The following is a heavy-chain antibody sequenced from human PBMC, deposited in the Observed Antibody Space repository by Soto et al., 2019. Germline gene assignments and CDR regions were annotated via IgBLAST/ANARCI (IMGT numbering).Heavy chain of an antibody. CDR1: GGSVSSGSYY. D-gene: IGHD5-12*01. CDR3: VSLEMATIRGITPVDY. V-gene: IGHV4-61*01. Sequence: QVQLQESGPGLVKPSETLSLTCTVSGGSVSSGSYYWSWIRQPPGKGLEWIGYIYYSGSTNYNPSLKSRVTISVDTSKNQFSLKLSSVTAADTAVYYCVSLEMATIRGITPVDYWGQGTLVTVSS. J-gene: IGHJ4*02. CDR2: IYYSGST.